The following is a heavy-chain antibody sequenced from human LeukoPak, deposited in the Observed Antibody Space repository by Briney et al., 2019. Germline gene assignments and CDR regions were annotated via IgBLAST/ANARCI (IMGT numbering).Heavy chain of an antibody. CDR2: INPSGGST. CDR1: GYSFTSYY. D-gene: IGHD3-22*01. Sequence: ASVKVSCKASGYSFTSYYMHWVRQAPGQGLEWMGIINPSGGSTSYAQKFQGRVTMTRDTSTSTVYMELSSLRSGDMAVYYCARDGQVGYDSSGYRFDYWGQGTLVTVSS. J-gene: IGHJ4*02. CDR3: ARDGQVGYDSSGYRFDY. V-gene: IGHV1-46*01.